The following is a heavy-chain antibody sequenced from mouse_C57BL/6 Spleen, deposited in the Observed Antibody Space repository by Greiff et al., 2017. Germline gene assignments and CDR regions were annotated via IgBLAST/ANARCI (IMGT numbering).Heavy chain of an antibody. D-gene: IGHD4-1*01. J-gene: IGHJ4*01. CDR3: ASQDANGGYAMDD. Sequence: QVQLQQPGAELVKPGASVKLSCKASGYTFTSYWMHWVKQRPGRGLEWIGRIDPNSGGTKYNEKFKGKATLTVDKPSSTAYMQLSSLTSEDSAVYYCASQDANGGYAMDDWGQGTSVTVSS. CDR1: GYTFTSYW. CDR2: IDPNSGGT. V-gene: IGHV1-72*01.